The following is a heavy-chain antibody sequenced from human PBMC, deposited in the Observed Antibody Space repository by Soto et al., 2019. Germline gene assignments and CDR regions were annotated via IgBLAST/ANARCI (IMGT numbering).Heavy chain of an antibody. CDR1: GFTFSTYA. J-gene: IGHJ6*02. CDR2: ISGGGGTT. V-gene: IGHV3-23*01. Sequence: GGSLRLSCAASGFTFSTYAMNWVRQAPGKGLEWVSAISGGGGTTYSADSVKGRVTISRDNSKNTLYLQMNSLRAEDTAVYYCAKVSLGALTFTDYYYYGLDVWGQGTTVTVSS. CDR3: AKVSLGALTFTDYYYYGLDV. D-gene: IGHD1-26*01.